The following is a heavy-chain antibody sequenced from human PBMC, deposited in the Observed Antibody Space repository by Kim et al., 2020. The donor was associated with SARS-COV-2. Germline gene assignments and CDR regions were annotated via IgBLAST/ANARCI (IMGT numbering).Heavy chain of an antibody. CDR1: GGSFSGYY. Sequence: SETLSLTCAVYGGSFSGYYWSWIRQPPGKGLEWIGEINHSGSTNYNPSLKSRVTISVDTSKNQFSLKLSSVTAADTAVYYCARLSGTRDYWGQGTLVTVS. J-gene: IGHJ4*02. D-gene: IGHD1-26*01. CDR3: ARLSGTRDY. V-gene: IGHV4-34*01. CDR2: INHSGST.